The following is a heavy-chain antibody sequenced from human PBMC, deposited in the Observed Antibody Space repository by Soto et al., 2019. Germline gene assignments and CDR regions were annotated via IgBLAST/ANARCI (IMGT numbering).Heavy chain of an antibody. J-gene: IGHJ6*02. V-gene: IGHV1-3*02. CDR1: GYTFTSYA. Sequence: QVQLVQSGAEVKKPGASVKVSCKASGYTFTSYAMHWVRQAPGQRLEWMGWSNAGNGNTKYSQEFQGRVTITRDTSASTAYMELSSLRSEDMAVYYCARDPPFPYDSSGYYGPYYYYYGMDVWGQGTTVTVSS. D-gene: IGHD3-22*01. CDR2: SNAGNGNT. CDR3: ARDPPFPYDSSGYYGPYYYYYGMDV.